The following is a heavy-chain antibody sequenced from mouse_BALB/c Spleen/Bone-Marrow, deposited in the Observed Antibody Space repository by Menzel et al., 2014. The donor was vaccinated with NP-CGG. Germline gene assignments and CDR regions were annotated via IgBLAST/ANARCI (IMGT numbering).Heavy chain of an antibody. V-gene: IGHV1-26*01. J-gene: IGHJ4*01. CDR2: INPNNGNT. CDR1: GYTFTDYY. CDR3: ARSRAMDY. Sequence: EVQLQQSGPDLVKPGASVKMSCKASGYTFTDYYMKWVKQSHGKRLEWIGDINPNNGNTFYNQKFKGKASLTVDKSSTTAYMQLNRLTSEDSAVYYCARSRAMDYWGQGTSVTVSS.